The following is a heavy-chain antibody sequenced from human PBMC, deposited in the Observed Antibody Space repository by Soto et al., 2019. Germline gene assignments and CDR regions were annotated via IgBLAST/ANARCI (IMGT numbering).Heavy chain of an antibody. J-gene: IGHJ6*03. CDR3: ARESAYCSGGSCSDYYMDV. D-gene: IGHD2-15*01. CDR2: IYYSGST. CDR1: GGSISSYY. Sequence: PSETLSLTCTVSGGSISSYYWSWIRQPPGKGLEWIGYIYYSGSTNYNPSLKSRVTISVDTSKNQFSLKLSSVTAADTAVYYCARESAYCSGGSCSDYYMDVWGKGTTVTVSS. V-gene: IGHV4-59*12.